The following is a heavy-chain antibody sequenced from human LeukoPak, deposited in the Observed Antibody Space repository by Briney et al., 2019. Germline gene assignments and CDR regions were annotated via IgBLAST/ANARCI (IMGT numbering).Heavy chain of an antibody. CDR3: ARKGSDTWYTYWFAP. Sequence: SETLSLTCAVYGGSFSGYYWSWIRQPPGKGLEWIGEINHSGSTNYNPSLKSRVTISVDTSKNQFSLKLSSVTAADTAVYYCARKGSDTWYTYWFAPWGQGTLVTVSS. D-gene: IGHD6-13*01. J-gene: IGHJ5*02. CDR2: INHSGST. V-gene: IGHV4-34*01. CDR1: GGSFSGYY.